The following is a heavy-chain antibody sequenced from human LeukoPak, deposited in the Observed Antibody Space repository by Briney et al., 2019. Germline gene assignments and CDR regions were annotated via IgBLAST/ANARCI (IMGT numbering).Heavy chain of an antibody. D-gene: IGHD6-6*01. CDR1: GFTFRSYG. Sequence: GGSLTLSCVASGFTFRSYGMHWVRQAPSKGLEGVAVISYDGSNKYYADSVKGRFTIPRDNSKNTLYLQMNSLRAEDTAVYYCAKDSSEYSSSFDYWGQGTLVTVSS. CDR2: ISYDGSNK. J-gene: IGHJ4*02. V-gene: IGHV3-30*18. CDR3: AKDSSEYSSSFDY.